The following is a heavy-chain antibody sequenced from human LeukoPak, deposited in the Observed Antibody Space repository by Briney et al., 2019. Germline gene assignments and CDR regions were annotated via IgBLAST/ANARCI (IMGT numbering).Heavy chain of an antibody. CDR1: GYTFTGYY. V-gene: IGHV1-2*06. CDR3: ASAYSGMVRGVITSTEF. D-gene: IGHD3-10*01. J-gene: IGHJ4*02. Sequence: ASVKVPCKASGYTFTGYYMHWVRQAPGQGLEWMGRINPNSGGTNYAQKFQGRVTMTRDTSISTAYMELSRLRSDDTAVYYCASAYSGMVRGVITSTEFWGQGTLVTVSS. CDR2: INPNSGGT.